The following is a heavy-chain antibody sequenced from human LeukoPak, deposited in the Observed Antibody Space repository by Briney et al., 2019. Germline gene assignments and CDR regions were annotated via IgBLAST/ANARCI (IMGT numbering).Heavy chain of an antibody. V-gene: IGHV3-48*03. Sequence: PGGARRLPCAASGFTYSSSSLTWVCQAPGRGLQWVSDITSTGNPMSYSDSVKGRFTSTRANAKNSLYLQMTSLRADDTAVYYGARTGPSASLDSWGQGALVTVSS. J-gene: IGHJ4*02. CDR1: GFTYSSSS. CDR3: ARTGPSASLDS. CDR2: ITSTGNPM.